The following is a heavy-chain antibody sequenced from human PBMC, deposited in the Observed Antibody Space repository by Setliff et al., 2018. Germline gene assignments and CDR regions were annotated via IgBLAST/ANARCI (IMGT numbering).Heavy chain of an antibody. CDR3: ATLLANYGSGMDV. CDR1: GGSFSGYS. Sequence: SETLSLTCAVYGGSFSGYSWSWIRQPPGKGLEWIGEINHRGSTNYNPSLKSRVTISVDTSKNQFSLKGNSVTAADTAVYYCATLLANYGSGMDVWGQGTTVTVSS. V-gene: IGHV4-34*01. D-gene: IGHD3-10*01. CDR2: INHRGST. J-gene: IGHJ6*02.